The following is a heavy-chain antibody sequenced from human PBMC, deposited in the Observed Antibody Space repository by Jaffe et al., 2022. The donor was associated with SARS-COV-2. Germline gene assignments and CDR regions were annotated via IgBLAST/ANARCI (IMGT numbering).Heavy chain of an antibody. CDR1: GGSISSGSYY. Sequence: QVQLQESGPGLVKPSQTLSLTCTVSGGSISSGSYYWSWIRQPAGKGLEWIGRIYTSGSTNYNPSLKSRVTISVDTSKNQFSLKLSSVTAADTAVYYCARDGQQWELPGSFDPWGQGTLVTVSS. V-gene: IGHV4-61*02. CDR3: ARDGQQWELPGSFDP. D-gene: IGHD1-26*01. CDR2: IYTSGST. J-gene: IGHJ5*02.